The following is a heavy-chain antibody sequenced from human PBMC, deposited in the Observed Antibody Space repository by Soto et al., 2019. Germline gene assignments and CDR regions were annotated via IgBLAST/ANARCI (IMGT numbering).Heavy chain of an antibody. CDR2: INHSGST. D-gene: IGHD3-10*01. Sequence: SQTRSLTSPFYAPSSLIYSCSAIRHPPGYELEWIGEINHSGSTNYSPTFKSRVFISVGMSTNQMSLQLPSVSSADTAVYYCAKGPQTGYYGSGTFYSSVPWGXGTLVTVS. CDR3: AKGPQTGYYGSGTFYSSVP. V-gene: IGHV4-34*01. J-gene: IGHJ5*02. CDR1: APSSLIYS.